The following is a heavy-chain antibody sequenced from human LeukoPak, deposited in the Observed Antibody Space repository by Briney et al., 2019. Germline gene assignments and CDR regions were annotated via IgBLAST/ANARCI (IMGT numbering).Heavy chain of an antibody. CDR2: IRSKAYGGTT. Sequence: GRSLRLSCTASGFTFGDYAMSWVRQAPGKGLEWVGFIRSKAYGGTTEYAASVKGRFTISRDDSKSIAYLQMNSLKTEDTAVYYCTRGVVHFDYWGQGTLVTVSS. V-gene: IGHV3-49*04. D-gene: IGHD2-8*01. J-gene: IGHJ4*02. CDR1: GFTFGDYA. CDR3: TRGVVHFDY.